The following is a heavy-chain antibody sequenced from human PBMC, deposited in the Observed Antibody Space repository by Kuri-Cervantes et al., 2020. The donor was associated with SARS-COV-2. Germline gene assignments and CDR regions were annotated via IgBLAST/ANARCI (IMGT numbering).Heavy chain of an antibody. CDR2: IRYDGSNK. Sequence: GGSLRLSCAAPGFTFSSYGMHWVRQAPGKGLEWVAFIRYDGSNKYYADSVKGRFTISRDNSKNTLYLQMNSLRAEDTAVYYCAKDSLRRPFYYYYYYMDVWGKGTTVTVSS. V-gene: IGHV3-30*02. D-gene: IGHD4-17*01. CDR3: AKDSLRRPFYYYYYYMDV. CDR1: GFTFSSYG. J-gene: IGHJ6*03.